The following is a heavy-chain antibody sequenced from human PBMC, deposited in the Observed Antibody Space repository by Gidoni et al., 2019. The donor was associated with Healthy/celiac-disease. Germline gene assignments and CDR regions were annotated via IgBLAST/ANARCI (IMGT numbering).Heavy chain of an antibody. D-gene: IGHD6-13*01. CDR3: ARDLAPRWLSSSQTLVDDAFDI. CDR2: INPNSGGT. J-gene: IGHJ3*02. Sequence: QVQLVQSGAEVKKPGASVKVSCKASGYTFTGYYRHWVRQDPGQGLEWMGRINPNSGGTNYAQKFQGRVTMTRDTSISTAYMELSRLRSDDTAVYYCARDLAPRWLSSSQTLVDDAFDIWGQGTMVTVSS. CDR1: GYTFTGYY. V-gene: IGHV1-2*06.